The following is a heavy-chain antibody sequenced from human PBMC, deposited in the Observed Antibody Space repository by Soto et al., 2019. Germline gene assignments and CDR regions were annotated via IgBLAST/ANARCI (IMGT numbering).Heavy chain of an antibody. CDR2: MNPKSGGA. CDR1: GYTFTDYY. J-gene: IGHJ3*02. D-gene: IGHD5-18*01. CDR3: TSANIDNSDGRYDPFDI. Sequence: ASVKVSCKTSGYTFTDYYTHWVRQAPGQGLEWMGWMNPKSGGAYFAQKFQGRVTLTRDASIGTAYIEVNSLTSDDTAVYFCTSANIDNSDGRYDPFDIRVKVKTVAVSS. V-gene: IGHV1-2*02.